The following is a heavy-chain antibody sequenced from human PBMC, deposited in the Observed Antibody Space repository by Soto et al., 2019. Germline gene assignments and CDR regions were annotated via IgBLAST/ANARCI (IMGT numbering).Heavy chain of an antibody. CDR3: ARVERGTTTTVVDAFDI. Sequence: QVQLQQWGAGLLKPSETLSLTCAVYGGSVSGANYYWSWIRQPPGKGLEWIGEMSHSGGTHFNPSRKSRVTISVDTSKNQFSLKLSSVTAADTALYYCARVERGTTTTVVDAFDIWGPGTMVTVSS. J-gene: IGHJ3*02. CDR1: GGSVSGANYY. D-gene: IGHD4-4*01. V-gene: IGHV4-34*01. CDR2: MSHSGGT.